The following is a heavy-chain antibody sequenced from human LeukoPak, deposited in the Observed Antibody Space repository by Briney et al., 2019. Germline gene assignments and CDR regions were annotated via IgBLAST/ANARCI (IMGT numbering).Heavy chain of an antibody. D-gene: IGHD6-19*01. CDR3: AKDHGSGRGFDY. Sequence: PGGSLRLSCAASGFTFSTYGIHWVRKAPGKGLERVAVISYDGSNKYYADSVKGRFTISRDNSKNTVFLQMNSLRAEDTAAYYCAKDHGSGRGFDYWGQGTLVTVSS. J-gene: IGHJ4*02. CDR2: ISYDGSNK. V-gene: IGHV3-30*18. CDR1: GFTFSTYG.